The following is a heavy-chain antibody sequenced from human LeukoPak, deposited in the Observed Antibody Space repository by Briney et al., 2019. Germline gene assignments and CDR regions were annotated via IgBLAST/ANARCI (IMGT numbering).Heavy chain of an antibody. V-gene: IGHV3-9*01. Sequence: GGSLRLSCAASGFTFDDYAMHWVRQAPGKGLEWVSGISWNSGSIGYADSVKGRFTISRDNAKNSLYLQMNSLRAEDTAVYYCAKDTRRAEDYWGQGTLVTVSS. CDR2: ISWNSGSI. CDR3: AKDTRRAEDY. CDR1: GFTFDDYA. D-gene: IGHD1-14*01. J-gene: IGHJ4*02.